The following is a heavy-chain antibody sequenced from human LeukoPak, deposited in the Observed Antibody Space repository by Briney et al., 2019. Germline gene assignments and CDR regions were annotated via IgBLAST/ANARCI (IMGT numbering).Heavy chain of an antibody. V-gene: IGHV3-21*01. D-gene: IGHD2/OR15-2a*01. J-gene: IGHJ6*02. CDR3: ARDQIESAYYYGMDV. CDR1: GFTFSSYS. Sequence: PGGSLRLSCAASGFTFSSYSMNWVRQAPGKGLEWVSSISSSSSYIYCADSVKGRFTISRDNAKNSLYLQMNSLRAEDTAVYYCARDQIESAYYYGMDVWGQGTTVTVSS. CDR2: ISSSSSYI.